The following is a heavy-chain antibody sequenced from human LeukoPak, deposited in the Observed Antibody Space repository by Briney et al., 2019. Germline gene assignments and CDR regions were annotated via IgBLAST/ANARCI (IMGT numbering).Heavy chain of an antibody. V-gene: IGHV4-59*01. J-gene: IGHJ6*03. CDR2: VYYSGST. D-gene: IGHD5-24*01. CDR3: ARYGVEMATIRYYYYYMDV. CDR1: GGSISSYY. Sequence: PSETLSLTCTVSGGSISSYYWSWIRQPPGKGLEWIGYVYYSGSTNYNPSLKSRVTISVDTSKNQFSLKLSSVTAADTAVYYCARYGVEMATIRYYYYYMDVWGKGTTVTVSS.